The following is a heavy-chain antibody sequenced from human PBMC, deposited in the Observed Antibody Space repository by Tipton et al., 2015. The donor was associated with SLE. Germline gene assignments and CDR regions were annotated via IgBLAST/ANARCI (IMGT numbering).Heavy chain of an antibody. CDR1: GGSFSGYY. V-gene: IGHV4-34*01. CDR2: INHSGST. J-gene: IGHJ4*02. D-gene: IGHD2-8*02. CDR3: ARERREGKLVVDY. Sequence: LRLSCAVYGGSFSGYYWSWIRQPPGKGLEWIGEINHSGSTNYNPSLKSRVTISVDTSKNQFSLKLSSVTAADTAVYYCARERREGKLVVDYWGQGTLVTGSS.